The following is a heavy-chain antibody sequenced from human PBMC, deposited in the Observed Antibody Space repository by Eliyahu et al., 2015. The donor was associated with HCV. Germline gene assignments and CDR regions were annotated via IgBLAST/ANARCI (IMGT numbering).Heavy chain of an antibody. V-gene: IGHV1-69*04. J-gene: IGHJ6*02. CDR1: GGTFSSYA. CDR2: IIPILGIA. CDR3: ARVYYCSGGSCVGVYYYYGMDV. D-gene: IGHD2-15*01. Sequence: QVQLVQSGAEVKKPGSSVKVSCKASGGTFSSYAISWVRQAPGQGLEWMGRIIPILGIANYAQKFQGRVTITADKSTSTAYMELSSLRSEDTAVYYCARVYYCSGGSCVGVYYYYGMDVWGQGTTVTVSS.